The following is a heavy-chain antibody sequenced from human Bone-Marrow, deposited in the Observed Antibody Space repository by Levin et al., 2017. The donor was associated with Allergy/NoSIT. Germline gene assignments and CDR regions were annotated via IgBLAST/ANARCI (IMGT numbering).Heavy chain of an antibody. CDR1: GYTFTDYA. V-gene: IGHV7-4-1*02. D-gene: IGHD2-2*01. Sequence: GESLKISCKVSGYTFTDYAIHWVRQAPGQGLEWMGWINTNTGSPSYAPAFRGRFVLSLDTSVSTAYLRINSLKPEDTGLYFCARDNSPPGIVVIPGAVDKQNWFDPWGQGTLVTVSA. J-gene: IGHJ5*02. CDR3: ARDNSPPGIVVIPGAVDKQNWFDP. CDR2: INTNTGSP.